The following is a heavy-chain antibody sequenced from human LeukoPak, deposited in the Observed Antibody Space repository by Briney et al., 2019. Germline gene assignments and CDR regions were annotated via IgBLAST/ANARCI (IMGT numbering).Heavy chain of an antibody. D-gene: IGHD1-26*01. CDR3: ARDNLRGATATYYYYYGMDV. CDR2: IXPIFGTA. CDR1: XXTXXSXX. V-gene: IGHV1-69*01. J-gene: IGHJ6*02. Sequence: SVKXSCKASXXTXXSXXISWVRQAPGQGLXWMXXIXPIFGTANYAQKFQGRVTITADESTSTAYMELSSLRSEDTAVYYCARDNLRGATATYYYYYGMDVWGQGTTVTVSS.